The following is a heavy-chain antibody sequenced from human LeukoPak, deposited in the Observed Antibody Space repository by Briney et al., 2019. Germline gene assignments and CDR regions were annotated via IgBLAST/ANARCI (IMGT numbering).Heavy chain of an antibody. CDR1: GFTFDDYA. D-gene: IGHD3-22*01. CDR3: ATGYDSSGYRLFDY. J-gene: IGHJ4*02. V-gene: IGHV3-9*01. CDR2: NSWNSGSI. Sequence: GGSLRLSCAASGFTFDDYAMHWVRQAPGKGLEWVSGNSWNSGSIGYADSVKGRFTISRDNAKNSLYLQMNSLRAEDTALYYCATGYDSSGYRLFDYWGQGTLVTVSS.